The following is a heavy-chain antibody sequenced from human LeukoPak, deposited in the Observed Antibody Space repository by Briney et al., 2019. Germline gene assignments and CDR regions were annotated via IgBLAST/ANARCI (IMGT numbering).Heavy chain of an antibody. D-gene: IGHD5-24*01. CDR2: IYYSGRT. Sequence: SGSLSLTCTVSGGSISSYYWSWIRQPPGKGLEWIGYIYYSGRTNYKPSLKSRVTISVDTLKNQFSLKLSSVTAADTAVYYCAREDDWFDPWGQGTLVTVPS. CDR1: GGSISSYY. J-gene: IGHJ5*02. V-gene: IGHV4-59*01. CDR3: AREDDWFDP.